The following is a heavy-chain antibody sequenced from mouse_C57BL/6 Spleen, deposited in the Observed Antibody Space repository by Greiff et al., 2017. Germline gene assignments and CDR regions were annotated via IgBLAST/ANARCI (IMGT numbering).Heavy chain of an antibody. J-gene: IGHJ4*01. D-gene: IGHD2-3*01. CDR3: ASLYVGYLYAMDY. CDR2: IYPRSGNT. CDR1: GYTFTSYG. V-gene: IGHV1-81*01. Sequence: QVQLQQSGAELARPGASVKLSCKASGYTFTSYGISWVKQRTGQGLEWIGEIYPRSGNTYYNEKFKGKATLTADKSSSTAYMELRSLTSEDSAVSFCASLYVGYLYAMDYWGQGTSVTVSS.